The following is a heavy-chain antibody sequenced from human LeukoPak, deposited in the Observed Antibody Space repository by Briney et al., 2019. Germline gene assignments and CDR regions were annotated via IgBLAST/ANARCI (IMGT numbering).Heavy chain of an antibody. Sequence: GGSLRLSCTASGFSVISNYLSWVRQAPGKGLEWVSVNYGGVSGGNTYYADSVKGRFTISGDNSKNTMYLQMNSLRAEDTAVYYCAKGYSSGWSSYWGQGTLVTVSS. CDR1: GFSVISNY. V-gene: IGHV3-53*01. D-gene: IGHD6-19*01. CDR3: AKGYSSGWSSY. J-gene: IGHJ4*02. CDR2: NYGGVSGGNT.